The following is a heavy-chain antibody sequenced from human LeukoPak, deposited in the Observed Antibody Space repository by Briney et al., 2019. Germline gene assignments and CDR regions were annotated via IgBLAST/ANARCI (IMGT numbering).Heavy chain of an antibody. J-gene: IGHJ4*02. Sequence: PGGSLRLSCAASGFPFSSYWMHWVRQAPGKGLVWVSRINIDGSNTNYADSVKGRFTISRDNAKNSLYLQMNSLQAEDTAVYYCASYGTSWRYYFDYWGQGTLVTVSS. CDR3: ASYGTSWRYYFDY. V-gene: IGHV3-74*01. CDR1: GFPFSSYW. D-gene: IGHD2-2*01. CDR2: INIDGSNT.